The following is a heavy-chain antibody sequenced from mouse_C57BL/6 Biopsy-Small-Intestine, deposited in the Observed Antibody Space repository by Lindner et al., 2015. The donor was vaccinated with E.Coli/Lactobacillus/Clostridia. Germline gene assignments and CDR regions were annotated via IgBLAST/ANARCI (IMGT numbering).Heavy chain of an antibody. J-gene: IGHJ1*01. CDR1: GYTLTGYY. V-gene: IGHV1-72*04. Sequence: SVKVSCKASGYTLTGYYIHWVRQAPGQGLEWMGWMKSNSGGTKYAQKFQGRVTMIRDTSISTAYMELSRLRSDDTAVYYCARDPETPGPSGDTFDIWGQGTMVTVS. D-gene: IGHD1-3*01. CDR3: ARDPETPGPSGDTFDI. CDR2: MKSNSGGT.